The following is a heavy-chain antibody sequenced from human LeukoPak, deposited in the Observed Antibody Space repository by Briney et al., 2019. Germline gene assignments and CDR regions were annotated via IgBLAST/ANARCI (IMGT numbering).Heavy chain of an antibody. D-gene: IGHD3-3*01. CDR2: IIPIFGTA. V-gene: IGHV1-69*05. Sequence: EASVKVSCKASGGTFSSYAISWVRQAPGQGLEWMGGIIPIFGTANYAQKFQGRVTITTDESTSTAYMELSSLRSEDTAVYYCARGRRITIFGVVSFWFDPWGQGTLVTVSS. CDR3: ARGRRITIFGVVSFWFDP. CDR1: GGTFSSYA. J-gene: IGHJ5*02.